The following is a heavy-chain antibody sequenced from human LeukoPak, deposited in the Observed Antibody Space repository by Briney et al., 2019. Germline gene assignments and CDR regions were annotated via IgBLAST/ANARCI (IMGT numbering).Heavy chain of an antibody. D-gene: IGHD6-19*01. CDR1: GGSIRTSW. CDR2: IYYSGRT. V-gene: IGHV4-59*01. Sequence: SETLSLTCTVSGGSIRTSWWSCIRQPPGKGLEWIGYIYYSGRTNYNPSLKSRVTISVATSKNQFSLKLSSVTAADTAVYYCARSHHPYSSDFYSWGQGTLVTVSS. CDR3: ARSHHPYSSDFYS. J-gene: IGHJ4*02.